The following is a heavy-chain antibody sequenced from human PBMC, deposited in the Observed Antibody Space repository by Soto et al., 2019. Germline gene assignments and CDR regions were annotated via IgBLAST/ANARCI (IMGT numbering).Heavy chain of an antibody. CDR1: GFTVSSNY. Sequence: LRLSFAASGFTVSSNYMSWVRQAPGKGLEWVSVIYSGGSTYYADSVKGRFTISRDNSKNTLFLHMNSLRAEDTAVYYCARDGDKYCSAGSCYSGYYYYAMDVWGQGTTVTVSS. CDR3: ARDGDKYCSAGSCYSGYYYYAMDV. J-gene: IGHJ6*02. CDR2: IYSGGST. D-gene: IGHD2-15*01. V-gene: IGHV3-53*01.